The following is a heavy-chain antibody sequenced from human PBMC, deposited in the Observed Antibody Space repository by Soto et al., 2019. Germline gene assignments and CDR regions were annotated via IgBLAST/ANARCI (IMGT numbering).Heavy chain of an antibody. Sequence: PSETLSLTCTVSGGSISTGGYYWSWIRQHPGKGLEWIGYIYYSGSTSYNPSLKSRVTISFDTSKNQFSLKLSSVTAADTAVYYCARMGRWDIVEGWVDTWGQGTLVTVS. D-gene: IGHD2-15*01. CDR1: GGSISTGGYY. CDR3: ARMGRWDIVEGWVDT. CDR2: IYYSGST. J-gene: IGHJ5*02. V-gene: IGHV4-31*03.